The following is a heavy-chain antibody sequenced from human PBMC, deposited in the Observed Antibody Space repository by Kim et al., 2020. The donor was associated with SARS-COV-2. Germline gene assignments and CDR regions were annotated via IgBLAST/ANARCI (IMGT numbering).Heavy chain of an antibody. V-gene: IGHV3-33*01. CDR1: GFTFSSYG. CDR3: ARDVPPIGLYGDYESMYY. Sequence: GGSLRLSCAASGFTFSSYGMHWVRQAPGKGLEWVAVIWYDGSNKYYADSVKGRFTISRDNSKNTLYLQMNSLRAEDTAVYYCARDVPPIGLYGDYESMYYWGQGTLVTVSS. D-gene: IGHD4-17*01. CDR2: IWYDGSNK. J-gene: IGHJ4*02.